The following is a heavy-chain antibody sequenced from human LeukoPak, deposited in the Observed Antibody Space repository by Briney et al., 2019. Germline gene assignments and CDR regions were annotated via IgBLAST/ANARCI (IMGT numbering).Heavy chain of an antibody. D-gene: IGHD3-22*01. V-gene: IGHV1-24*01. CDR3: ATTISHYYDSSGYYYPLDY. CDR2: FDPEDGET. Sequence: ASVKVSCKVSGYTLTELSMHWVRQAPGKGLEWMGGFDPEDGETIYAQKFQGRVTMAEDTSTDTAYMELSSLRSEDTAVYYCATTISHYYDSSGYYYPLDYWGQGTLVTVSS. J-gene: IGHJ4*02. CDR1: GYTLTELS.